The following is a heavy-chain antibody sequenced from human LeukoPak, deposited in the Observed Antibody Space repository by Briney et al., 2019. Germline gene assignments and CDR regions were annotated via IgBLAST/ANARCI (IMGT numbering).Heavy chain of an antibody. J-gene: IGHJ5*02. CDR3: ARDSRGKGATVTTLGS. CDR2: IYYSGST. D-gene: IGHD4-17*01. CDR1: GGSISSYY. V-gene: IGHV4-59*12. Sequence: PSETLSLTCTVSGGSISSYYWSWIRQPPGKGLEWIGYIYYSGSTNYNPSLKSRVTISVDTSKNQFSLKLSSVTAADTAVYYCARDSRGKGATVTTLGSWGQGTLVTVSS.